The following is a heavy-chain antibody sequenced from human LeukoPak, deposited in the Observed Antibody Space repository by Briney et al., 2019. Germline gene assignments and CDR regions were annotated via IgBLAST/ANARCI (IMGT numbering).Heavy chain of an antibody. J-gene: IGHJ4*02. CDR3: ATGGSEYSYGYLGFDY. Sequence: ASETLSFTCTVSGGSISSYYWSWIRKPPGKGLEWIGYIYYSGSTNYNPSLKSRVTISVDTSKNQFSLKLSSVTAADTAVYYCATGGSEYSYGYLGFDYWGQGTLVTVSS. D-gene: IGHD5-18*01. V-gene: IGHV4-59*01. CDR2: IYYSGST. CDR1: GGSISSYY.